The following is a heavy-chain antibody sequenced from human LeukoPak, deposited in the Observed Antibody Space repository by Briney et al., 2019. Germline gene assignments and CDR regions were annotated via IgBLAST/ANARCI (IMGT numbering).Heavy chain of an antibody. D-gene: IGHD2-2*01. CDR3: ARGLTFSVVPADSSGNWFDP. Sequence: SETLSLTCAVYGGSFSGYYWSWIRQPPGKGLEWIGEISHSGSTNYNPSLKSRVTISVDTSKNQFSLKLSSVTAADTAVYYCARGLTFSVVPADSSGNWFDPWGQGTLVTVSS. CDR2: ISHSGST. V-gene: IGHV4-34*01. J-gene: IGHJ5*02. CDR1: GGSFSGYY.